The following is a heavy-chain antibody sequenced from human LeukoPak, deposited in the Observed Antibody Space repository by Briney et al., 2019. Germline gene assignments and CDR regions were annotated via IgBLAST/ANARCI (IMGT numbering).Heavy chain of an antibody. V-gene: IGHV3-9*01. CDR3: ARNNDMDV. Sequence: SGGSLRLSCAASGLTFDDYAMHWVRQVPGKGLEWLSGIDRNGGGIVYVDSVKGRFTISRDTAKNSLYLQMNNLRAEDTALYYCARNNDMDVWGQGTTVIVSS. CDR2: IDRNGGGI. D-gene: IGHD1/OR15-1a*01. J-gene: IGHJ6*02. CDR1: GLTFDDYA.